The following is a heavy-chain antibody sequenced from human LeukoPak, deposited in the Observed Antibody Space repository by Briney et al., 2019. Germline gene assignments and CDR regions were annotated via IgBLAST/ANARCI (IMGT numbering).Heavy chain of an antibody. D-gene: IGHD3-22*01. CDR3: AKGEYDSSGYYYLRNYFDY. CDR2: ISGSGGST. V-gene: IGHV3-23*01. Sequence: GGSLRLSCAASGFTFSSYWMSWVRQAPGKGLEWVSAISGSGGSTYYADSVKGRFTISRDNSKNTLYLQMNSLRAEDTAVYYCAKGEYDSSGYYYLRNYFDYWGQGALVTVSS. CDR1: GFTFSSYW. J-gene: IGHJ4*02.